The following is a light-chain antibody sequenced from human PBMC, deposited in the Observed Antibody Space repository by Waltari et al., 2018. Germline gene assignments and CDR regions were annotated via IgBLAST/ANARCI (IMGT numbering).Light chain of an antibody. V-gene: IGKV1-8*01. CDR2: AAS. CDR1: QGISSY. Sequence: AIRITQSPSSLSASTGDRVTITCRASQGISSYLAWYQQKPGKAPKLLIYAASTLQSGVPSRFSGSGSGTDFTLTISCLQSEDFATYYCQQFDNLVYTFGQGTKLEIK. CDR3: QQFDNLVYT. J-gene: IGKJ2*01.